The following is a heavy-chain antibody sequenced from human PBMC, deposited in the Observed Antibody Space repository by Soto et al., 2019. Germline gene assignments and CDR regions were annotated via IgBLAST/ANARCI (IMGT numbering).Heavy chain of an antibody. CDR1: GGSISSGSYY. CDR3: ARNVLRFLEWLSPRFDP. D-gene: IGHD3-3*01. CDR2: IYYSGST. V-gene: IGHV4-39*01. J-gene: IGHJ5*02. Sequence: PSETLSLTCTVSGGSISSGSYYWGWIRQPPGKGLEWIGSIYYSGSTYYNPSLKSRVTISVDTSKNQFSLKLSSVTAADTAVYYCARNVLRFLEWLSPRFDPWGQGTLVTVSS.